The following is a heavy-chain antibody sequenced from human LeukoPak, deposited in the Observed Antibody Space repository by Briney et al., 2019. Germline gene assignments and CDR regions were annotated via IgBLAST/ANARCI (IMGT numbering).Heavy chain of an antibody. D-gene: IGHD3-10*01. CDR2: IYYSGST. V-gene: IGHV4-59*01. Sequence: PSETLSLTCTVSGGSISSYYWSWIRQPPGKGLEWIGYIYYSGSTNYNPSLKSRVTISVDTSKNQFSLKLSSVTAADTAVYYCARDGTGGLLWFGDPLGGGMDVWGQGTTVTVSS. CDR1: GGSISSYY. J-gene: IGHJ6*02. CDR3: ARDGTGGLLWFGDPLGGGMDV.